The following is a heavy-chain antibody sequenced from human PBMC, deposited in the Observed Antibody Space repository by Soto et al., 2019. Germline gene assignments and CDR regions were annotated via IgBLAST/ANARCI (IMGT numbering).Heavy chain of an antibody. J-gene: IGHJ4*02. Sequence: SATLSLTCIVPNGSISSRSSYWGWIRQTPGKGLEWIGSIYYIGNTYYNPSLKSRVTISIDTSKTQFSLKMNSVTAADTAVYFCGGQDYGAMGHYFENWGQGALVTVSS. V-gene: IGHV4-39*01. CDR3: GGQDYGAMGHYFEN. CDR1: NGSISSRSSY. CDR2: IYYIGNT. D-gene: IGHD4-17*01.